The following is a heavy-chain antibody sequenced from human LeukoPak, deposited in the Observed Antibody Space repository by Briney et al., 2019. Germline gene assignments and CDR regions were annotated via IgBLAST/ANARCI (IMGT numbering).Heavy chain of an antibody. J-gene: IGHJ3*02. D-gene: IGHD2-2*01. Sequence: SVKVSCKASGGTFSSYAISWVRQAPGQGLEWMGGIIPIFGTANYAQKFQGRVTITTDESTSTAYMELSSLRSEDTAVYYCASQLTHCSSTSCYHLDAFDIWGQGTMVTVSP. CDR3: ASQLTHCSSTSCYHLDAFDI. V-gene: IGHV1-69*05. CDR2: IIPIFGTA. CDR1: GGTFSSYA.